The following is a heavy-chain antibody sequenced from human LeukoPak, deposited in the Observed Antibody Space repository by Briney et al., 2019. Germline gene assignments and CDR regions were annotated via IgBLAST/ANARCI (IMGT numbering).Heavy chain of an antibody. J-gene: IGHJ4*02. CDR2: IYYSGST. D-gene: IGHD3-22*01. CDR1: GGSISSGDYY. Sequence: SETLSLTCTVSGGSISSGDYYWSWIRQPPGKGLEWIGYIYYSGSTYYNPSLKSRVTISVDTSKNQFSLKLSSVTAADTAVYYCARLPDDDSSGYSSFDYWGQGTLVTVSS. V-gene: IGHV4-30-4*01. CDR3: ARLPDDDSSGYSSFDY.